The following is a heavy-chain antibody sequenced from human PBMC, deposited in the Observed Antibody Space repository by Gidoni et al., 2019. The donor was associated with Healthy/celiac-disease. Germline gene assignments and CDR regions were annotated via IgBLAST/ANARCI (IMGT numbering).Heavy chain of an antibody. CDR3: ARGRGPDAFDI. J-gene: IGHJ3*02. Sequence: QVQLQQWGAGLLKPSETLSLTCAVYGGSFRGYYWSWIRQPPGKGLEWIGEINHSGSTNYNPSLKSRVTISVDTSKNQFSLKLSSVTAADTAVYYCARGRGPDAFDIWGQGTMVTVSS. CDR2: INHSGST. CDR1: GGSFRGYY. V-gene: IGHV4-34*01.